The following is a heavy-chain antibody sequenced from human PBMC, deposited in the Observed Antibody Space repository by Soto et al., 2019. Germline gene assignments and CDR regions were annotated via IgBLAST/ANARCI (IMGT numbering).Heavy chain of an antibody. Sequence: QVQLQQWGAGLLKPSETLSLTCAVYGGSFSGYYWSWIRQPPGKGLEWIGEINHSGSTNYNPSLKSRVTISVDTAKNQVSLKLSSVTAADTAVYYCARVVVTRPFDSWGQGTLVTVSS. CDR1: GGSFSGYY. V-gene: IGHV4-34*01. CDR2: INHSGST. J-gene: IGHJ4*02. CDR3: ARVVVTRPFDS. D-gene: IGHD2-21*01.